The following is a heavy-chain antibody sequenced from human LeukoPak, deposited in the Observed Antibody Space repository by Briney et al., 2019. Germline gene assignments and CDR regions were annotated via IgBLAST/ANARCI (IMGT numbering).Heavy chain of an antibody. CDR1: GFTFSTYA. CDR3: AKDVEYYGAGSYPYTCNDMDV. J-gene: IGHJ6*02. V-gene: IGHV3-33*06. Sequence: GGSLRLSCAASGFTFSTYAMRWVRQAPGKGLEWVAVICYNGGSKYYADSVKGRFTISRDNSKNTLYLQMNSLRAEDTAVYYCAKDVEYYGAGSYPYTCNDMDVWVQGTMVTVSS. D-gene: IGHD3-10*01. CDR2: ICYNGGSK.